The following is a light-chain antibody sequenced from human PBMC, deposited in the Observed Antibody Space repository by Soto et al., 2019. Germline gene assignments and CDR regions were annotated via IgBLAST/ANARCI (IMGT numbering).Light chain of an antibody. J-gene: IGLJ3*02. CDR1: SRDVDGYNY. CDR2: GVT. Sequence: QSALTQPASVSGSPGQSITISCTGTSRDVDGYNYVSWYQQYPGKAPKLMIYGVTNRPSGVSNRFSGSKTGNTASLTISGLQAEDEADYYCCSYAGSSNWVFGGGTKLTVL. CDR3: CSYAGSSNWV. V-gene: IGLV2-14*01.